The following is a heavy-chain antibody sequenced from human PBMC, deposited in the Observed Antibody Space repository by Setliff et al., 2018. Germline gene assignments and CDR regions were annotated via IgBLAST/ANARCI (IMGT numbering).Heavy chain of an antibody. CDR3: ARVPLPLDIVVVVAATPLEYYYYMDV. V-gene: IGHV1-18*01. CDR1: GYTFTNYG. CDR2: ISAYNGST. J-gene: IGHJ6*03. Sequence: ASVKVSCKASGYTFTNYGISWVRQAPGQRLEWMGWISAYNGSTNYAQKLQGRVTMTTDTSTSTAYMELRSLRSDDTAVYYCARVPLPLDIVVVVAATPLEYYYYMDVWGKGTTVTVSS. D-gene: IGHD2-15*01.